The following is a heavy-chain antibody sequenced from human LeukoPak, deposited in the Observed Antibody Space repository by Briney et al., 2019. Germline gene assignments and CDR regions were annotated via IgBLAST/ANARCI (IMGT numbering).Heavy chain of an antibody. CDR1: GGSISSYY. CDR2: IYASGST. CDR3: ARGYGDIEY. Sequence: SENLSLTCTVSGGSISSYYWSWIRQPAGKGLEWIGRIYASGSTNANPSLKSRVTISVATSKNQFSLRLTSVTAADTAVYYCARGYGDIEYWGQGILVTVSS. V-gene: IGHV4-4*07. J-gene: IGHJ4*02. D-gene: IGHD4-17*01.